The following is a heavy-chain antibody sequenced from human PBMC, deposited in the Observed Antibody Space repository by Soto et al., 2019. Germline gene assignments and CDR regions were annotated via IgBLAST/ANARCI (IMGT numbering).Heavy chain of an antibody. D-gene: IGHD3-3*01. CDR1: GDGIVNNSVA. V-gene: IGHV6-1*01. CDR2: TYYRSKWYN. Sequence: SHSLSLTCGISGDGIVNNSVAWKWLRQYTSRGLEWLGRTYYRSKWYNDYSVSVKSRITINPDTSKNQFSLQMDSLRPDDTAVFYCTKPRSSLQLPPLDPWRHGTQVT. CDR3: TKPRSSLQLPPLDP. J-gene: IGHJ5*02.